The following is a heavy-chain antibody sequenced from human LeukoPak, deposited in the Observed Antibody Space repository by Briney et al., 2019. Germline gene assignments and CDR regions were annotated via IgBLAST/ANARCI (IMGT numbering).Heavy chain of an antibody. CDR1: GYTFTSYG. D-gene: IGHD1-26*01. V-gene: IGHV1-69*05. J-gene: IGHJ4*02. CDR2: IIPIFGTA. CDR3: ASGSYVRYFDY. Sequence: SVKVSCKASGYTFTSYGISWVRQAPGQGLEWMGRIIPIFGTANYAQKFQGRVTITTDESTSTAYMELSSLRSEDTAVYYCASGSYVRYFDYWGQGTLVTVSS.